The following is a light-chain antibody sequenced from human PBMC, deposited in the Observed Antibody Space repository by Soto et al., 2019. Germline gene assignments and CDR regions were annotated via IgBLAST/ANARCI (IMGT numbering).Light chain of an antibody. CDR2: KNN. Sequence: QSVLTQPPSASGTPGQRVTISCSGSSSNIGNHYVYWYQQLPGTAPKLLIYKNNLRPSGVPDRFSGSKSGTSASLAISGLRSEDEADYTCASWDDSLSAVVFGGGTKLTVL. J-gene: IGLJ2*01. CDR3: ASWDDSLSAVV. V-gene: IGLV1-47*01. CDR1: SSNIGNHY.